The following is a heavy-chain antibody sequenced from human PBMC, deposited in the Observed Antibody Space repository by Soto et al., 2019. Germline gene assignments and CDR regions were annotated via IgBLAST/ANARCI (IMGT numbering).Heavy chain of an antibody. J-gene: IGHJ6*02. CDR3: ARVAGSGSYYNERDGIGGMDV. V-gene: IGHV1-69*01. Sequence: QVQLVQSGAEVKKPGSSVKVSCKASGGTFSSYAISWVRQAPGQGLEWMGGIIPIFGTANYAQKFQGRVTITADESTSTDYMELSSLRSEDTAVYYCARVAGSGSYYNERDGIGGMDVWGQGTTVTVSS. CDR2: IIPIFGTA. D-gene: IGHD3-10*01. CDR1: GGTFSSYA.